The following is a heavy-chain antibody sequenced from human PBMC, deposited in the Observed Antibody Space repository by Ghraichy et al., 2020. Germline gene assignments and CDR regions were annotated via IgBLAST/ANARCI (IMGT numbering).Heavy chain of an antibody. Sequence: SETLSLTCTVSGGSISSYYWSWIRQPPGKGLEWIGYIYTSGSTNYNPSLKSRVTISVDTSKNQFSLKLSSVTAADTAVYYCARHGRYCTNGVCPPDYWGQGTLVTVSS. CDR2: IYTSGST. CDR3: ARHGRYCTNGVCPPDY. CDR1: GGSISSYY. J-gene: IGHJ4*02. D-gene: IGHD2-8*01. V-gene: IGHV4-4*09.